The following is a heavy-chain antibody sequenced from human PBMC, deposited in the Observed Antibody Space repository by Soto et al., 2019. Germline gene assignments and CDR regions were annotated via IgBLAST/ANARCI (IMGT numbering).Heavy chain of an antibody. J-gene: IGHJ4*02. CDR3: AREIGRGYYWYFDY. CDR2: IYYSGST. CDR1: GGSISSGDYY. D-gene: IGHD3-22*01. V-gene: IGHV4-30-4*01. Sequence: KTSETLSLTCTVSGGSISSGDYYWSWIRQPPGKGLEWIGYIYYSGSTYYNPSLKSRVTMSVDTSKNQFSLKLSSVTAADTAVYYCAREIGRGYYWYFDYWGQGTLVTVSS.